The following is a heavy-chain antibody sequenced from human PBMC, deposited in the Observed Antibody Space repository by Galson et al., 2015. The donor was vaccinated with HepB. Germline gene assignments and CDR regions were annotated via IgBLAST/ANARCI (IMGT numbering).Heavy chain of an antibody. J-gene: IGHJ6*02. CDR2: INPSGGST. CDR3: ASLASMVRGTHYYQDVDV. V-gene: IGHV1-46*01. CDR1: GYTFTSYY. Sequence: SVKVSCKASGYTFTSYYRHWVRQAPGQGLEWMGIINPSGGSTSYAQKFQGRVTMTRDTSTSTVYMELSSLRSEDTAVYYCASLASMVRGTHYYQDVDVWGQGTTVTVSS. D-gene: IGHD3-10*01.